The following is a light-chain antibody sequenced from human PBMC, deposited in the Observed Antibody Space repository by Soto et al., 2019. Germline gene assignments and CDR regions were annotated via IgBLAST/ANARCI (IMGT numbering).Light chain of an antibody. CDR3: QQYVTSSPRT. CDR1: QSVNIY. V-gene: IGKV3-11*01. CDR2: DAS. J-gene: IGKJ1*01. Sequence: EIVLTQSPATVSLSPGERVTLSCRASQSVNIYLAWYQQKPGQAPRLLIYDASNRATGVPARFSGSGSGTDFTLTISSLESEDFAVYYCQQYVTSSPRTFGQGTKVEIK.